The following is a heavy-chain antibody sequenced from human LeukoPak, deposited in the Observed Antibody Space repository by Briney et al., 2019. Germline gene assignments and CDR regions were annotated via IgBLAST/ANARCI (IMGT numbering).Heavy chain of an antibody. CDR3: AKLLTRSYYYDSSGYDAFDI. D-gene: IGHD3-22*01. Sequence: PGGSLRLSCAASGFTFSSYAMSWVRQAPGNGLEWVSAISGSGGSTYYADSVKGRFTISRDNSKNTLYLQMNSLRAEDTAVYYCAKLLTRSYYYDSSGYDAFDIWGQGTMVTVSS. J-gene: IGHJ3*02. CDR2: ISGSGGST. CDR1: GFTFSSYA. V-gene: IGHV3-23*01.